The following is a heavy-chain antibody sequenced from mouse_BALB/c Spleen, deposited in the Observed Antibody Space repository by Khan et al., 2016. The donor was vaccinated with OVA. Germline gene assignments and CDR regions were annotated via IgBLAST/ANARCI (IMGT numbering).Heavy chain of an antibody. J-gene: IGHJ2*01. CDR2: ISYNGNT. V-gene: IGHV3-2*02. CDR1: GYSITTDYA. Sequence: EVQLQESGPGLVKPSQSLSLTCTVTGYSITTDYAWNWIRQFPGNKLEWMGFISYNGNTNYNPSLNSRISITRDTSKNQFFLQLKSVTTEDTARYYCARVYGGDFDYWGQGTTLTVSS. CDR3: ARVYGGDFDY. D-gene: IGHD1-1*01.